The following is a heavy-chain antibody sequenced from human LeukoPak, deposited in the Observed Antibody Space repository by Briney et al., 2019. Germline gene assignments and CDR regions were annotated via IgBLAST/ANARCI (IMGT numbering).Heavy chain of an antibody. V-gene: IGHV5-51*01. D-gene: IGHD5-18*01. CDR1: GYSFTSYW. Sequence: GASLQISCKASGYSFTSYWIGWVRRLPGKGLEWMGIIYRGDSDTRYSPSFQCQVTISADKSISTAYLQWSSLKASDTAMYYCARPRDSYGYDAFDIWGQGTMVTVSS. CDR3: ARPRDSYGYDAFDI. CDR2: IYRGDSDT. J-gene: IGHJ3*02.